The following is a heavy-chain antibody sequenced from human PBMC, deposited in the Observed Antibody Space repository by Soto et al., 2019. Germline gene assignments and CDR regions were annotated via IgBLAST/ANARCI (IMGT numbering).Heavy chain of an antibody. Sequence: EVQLLESGGGLVQPGGSLRLSCAASGFTFSSYAMSWVRQAPGKGLEWVSAISGSGGSTYYADSVKGRFTISRDNSKNTLYLQMNSLRAEDTAVYYCAKDKSSSGWYSNWFDPWGQGTLVTVSS. J-gene: IGHJ5*02. V-gene: IGHV3-23*01. CDR1: GFTFSSYA. CDR2: ISGSGGST. D-gene: IGHD6-19*01. CDR3: AKDKSSSGWYSNWFDP.